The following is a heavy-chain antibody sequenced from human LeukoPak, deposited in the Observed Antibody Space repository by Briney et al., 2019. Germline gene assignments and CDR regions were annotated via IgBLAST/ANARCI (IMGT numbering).Heavy chain of an antibody. V-gene: IGHV1-2*02. D-gene: IGHD1/OR15-1a*01. CDR2: INPNSGGT. CDR1: GYTFTGYY. CDR3: ARVRALNWNKPTLDY. J-gene: IGHJ4*02. Sequence: GASVKVSCKASGYTFTGYYMHWVRQAPGQGLEWMGWINPNSGGTNYAQKFQGRVTMTRDTSISTAYMELSRLRSDDTAVYYCARVRALNWNKPTLDYWGQGTLVTVSS.